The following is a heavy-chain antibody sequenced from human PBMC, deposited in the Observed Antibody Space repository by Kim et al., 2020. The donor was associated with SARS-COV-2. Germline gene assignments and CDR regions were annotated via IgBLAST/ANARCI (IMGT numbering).Heavy chain of an antibody. CDR2: ISGSGGNT. CDR1: GFTFSSYA. Sequence: GGSLRLSCAASGFTFSSYAMSWVRQAPGKGLEWVSVISGSGGNTYYPDSVKGRFTISRDNSKNTLFLQMNSLRAEDTAVFYCAKLNQYYYDSSGYYRYWGQGTLVTVSS. CDR3: AKLNQYYYDSSGYYRY. V-gene: IGHV3-23*01. J-gene: IGHJ4*02. D-gene: IGHD3-22*01.